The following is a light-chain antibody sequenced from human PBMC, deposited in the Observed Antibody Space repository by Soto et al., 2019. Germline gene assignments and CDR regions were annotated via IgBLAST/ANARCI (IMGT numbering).Light chain of an antibody. Sequence: QSALTQPASVSGSPGQSITISCTGPSSDIGAYNFVSWYQQHPGKAPKLMLYDVNIRPSGVSNLFSGSKSGNTASLTISGLQAEDEADYYCTSWTTSTTMIFGGGTNVTVL. CDR1: SSDIGAYNF. CDR3: TSWTTSTTMI. CDR2: DVN. V-gene: IGLV2-14*03. J-gene: IGLJ2*01.